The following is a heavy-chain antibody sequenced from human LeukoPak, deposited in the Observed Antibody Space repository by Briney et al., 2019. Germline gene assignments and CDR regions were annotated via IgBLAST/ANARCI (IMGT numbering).Heavy chain of an antibody. J-gene: IGHJ3*02. V-gene: IGHV5-51*01. CDR3: ARRLPNVWAFDI. CDR1: GYIYTNYW. CDR2: IYPGDSDT. Sequence: GESLKISCKGSGYIYTNYWIGWVRQMPVKGLEWMGIIYPGDSDTRYSPTFQGQVTFSVDKSNSTAYLQWSSLKASDTAIYYCARRLPNVWAFDIWGQGTMVTVSS. D-gene: IGHD1-1*01.